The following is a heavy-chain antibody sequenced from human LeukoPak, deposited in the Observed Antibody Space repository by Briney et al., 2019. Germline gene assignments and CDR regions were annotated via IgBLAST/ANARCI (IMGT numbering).Heavy chain of an antibody. J-gene: IGHJ4*02. Sequence: PSETLSLTCAVSGYSISSSNCWGWIRQPPGKGLEWIGYIYYSGSTNYNPSLKSRVSISVDTSKNQFSLKMSSVTAADTAVYYCAREEDSSSWLDFDSWGQGTLVTVSS. D-gene: IGHD6-13*01. CDR2: IYYSGST. V-gene: IGHV4-28*03. CDR3: AREEDSSSWLDFDS. CDR1: GYSISSSNC.